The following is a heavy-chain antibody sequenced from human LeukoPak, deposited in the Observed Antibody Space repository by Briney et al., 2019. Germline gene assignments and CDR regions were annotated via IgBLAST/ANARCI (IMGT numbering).Heavy chain of an antibody. CDR1: GGTFSSYA. CDR3: AETAYGSSGWYGAFDY. J-gene: IGHJ4*02. CDR2: IIPIFGTA. Sequence: SVKVSCKASGGTFSSYAISWVRQAPGQGLEWMGGIIPIFGTANYAQKFQGRVTITADESTSTAYMELSSLRSEDTAVYYCAETAYGSSGWYGAFDYWGQGTLVTVSS. V-gene: IGHV1-69*13. D-gene: IGHD6-19*01.